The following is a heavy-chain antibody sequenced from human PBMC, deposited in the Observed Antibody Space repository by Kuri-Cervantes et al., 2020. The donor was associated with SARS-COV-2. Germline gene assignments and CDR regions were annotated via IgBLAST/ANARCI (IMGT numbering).Heavy chain of an antibody. CDR2: ISYDGSNK. V-gene: IGHV3-30-3*02. J-gene: IGHJ4*02. CDR3: AKDSNHRYNYGYNFDS. Sequence: LSLTCAASGFTFSSYAMHWVRQAPGKGLEWVAVISYDGSNKYYADSVKGRFTISRDNSKNTLYLQMNSLRAEDTAVYYCAKDSNHRYNYGYNFDSWGRGTLVTVSS. CDR1: GFTFSSYA. D-gene: IGHD5-18*01.